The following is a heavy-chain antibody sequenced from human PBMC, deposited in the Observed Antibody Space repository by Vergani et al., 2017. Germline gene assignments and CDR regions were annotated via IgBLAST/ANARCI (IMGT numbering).Heavy chain of an antibody. J-gene: IGHJ4*02. CDR3: ARDQSPIAAAGTTGDVDY. V-gene: IGHV1-69*18. Sequence: QVQLVQSGAEVKKPGSSVKVSCKASGGTFSSYAISWVRQAPGQGLEWMGRIIPIFGTANYAQKFQGRVTFTADESTSTAYMELSSLRSEDTAVYYCARDQSPIAAAGTTGDVDYWGQGTLVTVSS. D-gene: IGHD6-13*01. CDR1: GGTFSSYA. CDR2: IIPIFGTA.